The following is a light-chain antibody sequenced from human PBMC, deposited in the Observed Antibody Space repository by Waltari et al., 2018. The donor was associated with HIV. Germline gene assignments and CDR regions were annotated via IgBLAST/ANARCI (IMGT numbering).Light chain of an antibody. J-gene: IGLJ3*02. V-gene: IGLV1-40*01. CDR2: GDT. Sequence: SVLTQPPSVSGAPGQSVSISCSGNASNIAAGFDVHWYRQSPGTAPKLVIFGDTVRPSGITDRFSGSRSLNSVSLDISGLRAEDAGDYYCQSYDISLTGLWVFGGGTKLTVL. CDR1: ASNIAAGFD. CDR3: QSYDISLTGLWV.